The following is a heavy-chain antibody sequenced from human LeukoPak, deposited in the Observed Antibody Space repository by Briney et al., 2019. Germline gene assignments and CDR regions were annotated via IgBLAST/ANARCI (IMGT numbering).Heavy chain of an antibody. CDR3: TRDPGDTAMAKYYFDY. D-gene: IGHD5-18*01. CDR1: GYTFTGYY. Sequence: GASVKVSCKASGYTFTGYYLHWVRQAPGQGLERMGWINPNSGGTSYAQKFQDRVTMTRDTSTSTAYMELSRLRSDDTAVYYCTRDPGDTAMAKYYFDYWGQGTLVTVSS. V-gene: IGHV1-2*02. J-gene: IGHJ4*02. CDR2: INPNSGGT.